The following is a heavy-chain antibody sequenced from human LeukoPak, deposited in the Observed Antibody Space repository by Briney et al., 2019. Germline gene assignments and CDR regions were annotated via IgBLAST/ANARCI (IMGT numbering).Heavy chain of an antibody. CDR1: GFTFSSYA. J-gene: IGHJ4*02. D-gene: IGHD2-21*02. CDR2: ISYDGSNK. V-gene: IGHV3-30*04. CDR3: ARDGEICGGDCYPTDMGYYFDY. Sequence: GGSLRLSRAASGFTFSSYAMHWVRQAPGKGLEWVAVISYDGSNKYYADSVKGRFTISRDNSKNTLYLQMNSLRAEDTAVYYCARDGEICGGDCYPTDMGYYFDYWGQGTLVTVSS.